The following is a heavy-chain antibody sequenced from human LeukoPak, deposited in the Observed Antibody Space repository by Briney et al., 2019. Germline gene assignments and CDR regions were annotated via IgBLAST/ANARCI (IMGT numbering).Heavy chain of an antibody. D-gene: IGHD3-3*01. Sequence: PGGSLRLSCAASGFTFSGSAMHWVRQASGKGLEWVGRIRSKANSYATAYAASVKGRFTISRDDSKNTAYLQMNSLKTEDTAVYYCARGLYYDFWSAYKIFDYWGQGTLVTVSS. V-gene: IGHV3-73*01. J-gene: IGHJ4*02. CDR1: GFTFSGSA. CDR3: ARGLYYDFWSAYKIFDY. CDR2: IRSKANSYAT.